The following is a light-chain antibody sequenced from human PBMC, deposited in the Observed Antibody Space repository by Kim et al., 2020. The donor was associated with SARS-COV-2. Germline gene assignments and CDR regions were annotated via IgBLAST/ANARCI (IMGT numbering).Light chain of an antibody. CDR3: LKYNSAPWT. V-gene: IGKV1-27*01. CDR1: QGISNY. Sequence: DIQMTQSPTSLSAYGGDRVTITCRASQGISNYLAWYQQKPGKVPQLLIYAASTLQSGVPSRFSGSGSGTYFTLTISSLQPEYVATYYCLKYNSAPWTFGQGSKVDIK. CDR2: AAS. J-gene: IGKJ1*01.